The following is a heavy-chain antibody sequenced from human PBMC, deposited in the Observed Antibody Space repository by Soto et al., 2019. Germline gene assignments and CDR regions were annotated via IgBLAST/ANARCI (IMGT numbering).Heavy chain of an antibody. D-gene: IGHD1-1*01. J-gene: IGHJ6*03. CDR2: INHSGST. V-gene: IGHV4-34*01. CDR1: GGSFSGYY. Sequence: PSETLSLTCAVYGGSFSGYYWSWIRQPPGKGLEWIGEINHSGSTNYNPSLKSRVTISVDTSKNQFSLKLSSVTAADTAVYYCARLNYRYYYYYYMDVWGKGTTVTVSS. CDR3: ARLNYRYYYYYYMDV.